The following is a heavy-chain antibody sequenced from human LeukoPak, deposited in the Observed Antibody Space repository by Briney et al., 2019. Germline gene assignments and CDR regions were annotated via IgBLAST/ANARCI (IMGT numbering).Heavy chain of an antibody. D-gene: IGHD5-18*01. CDR1: GGSISSGGYS. CDR2: IYHSGST. CDR3: ARARGYSYGYQAFDI. J-gene: IGHJ3*02. Sequence: SETLSLTCAVSGGSISSGGYSWSWLRQPPGTGLEWLGYIYHSGSTYYNPSLKSRVTISVDRSKNQFSLKLSSVTAADTAVYYCARARGYSYGYQAFDIRGQGTMVTVSS. V-gene: IGHV4-30-2*01.